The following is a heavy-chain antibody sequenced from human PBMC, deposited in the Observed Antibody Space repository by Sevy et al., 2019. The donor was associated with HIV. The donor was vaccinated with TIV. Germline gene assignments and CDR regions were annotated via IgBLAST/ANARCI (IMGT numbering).Heavy chain of an antibody. CDR2: ISGISNYI. Sequence: GGSLRLSCAASGFTFTSYSMHWVRQAPGKGLEWVSSISGISNYIYYADSVKGRFSISRDNAKNSLYLQMNSLRAEDTAGFYCARAVPATDAFDIWGQGTLVTVSS. J-gene: IGHJ3*02. CDR3: ARAVPATDAFDI. V-gene: IGHV3-21*01. CDR1: GFTFTSYS. D-gene: IGHD6-19*01.